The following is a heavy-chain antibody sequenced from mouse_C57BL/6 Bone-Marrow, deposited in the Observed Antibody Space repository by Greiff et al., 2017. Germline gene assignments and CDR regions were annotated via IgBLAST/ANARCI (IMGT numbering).Heavy chain of an antibody. J-gene: IGHJ3*01. CDR3: ARKGDWEGFAY. CDR2: INPNNGGT. Sequence: EVQLQQSGPELVKPGASVKISCKASGYTFTDYYMNWVKQSHGKSLEWIGDINPNNGGTSYNQKFKGKATLTVDKSSSTAYMELRSLTSEDSAVYYCARKGDWEGFAYWGQGTLVTVSA. V-gene: IGHV1-26*01. CDR1: GYTFTDYY. D-gene: IGHD4-1*01.